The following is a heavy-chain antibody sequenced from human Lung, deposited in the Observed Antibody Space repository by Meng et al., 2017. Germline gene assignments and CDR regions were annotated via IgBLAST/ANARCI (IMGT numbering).Heavy chain of an antibody. CDR1: GGAFSDYY. V-gene: IGHV4-34*01. D-gene: IGHD4-11*01. J-gene: IGHJ4*02. CDR2: INHSGST. CDR3: ARGPTTMAHDFDH. Sequence: QGRLQQWGAGLLKPSETLSLTCVVSGGAFSDYYWSWIRQPPGKGLEWIGEINHSGSTNYNPSLESRATISVDTSQNNLSLKLSSVTAADSAVYYCARGPTTMAHDFDHWGQGTLVTVSS.